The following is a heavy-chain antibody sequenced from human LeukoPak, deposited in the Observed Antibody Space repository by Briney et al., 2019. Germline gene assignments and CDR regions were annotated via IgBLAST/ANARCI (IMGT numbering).Heavy chain of an antibody. Sequence: GGSLRLSCAASGFTFSSYSMNWVRQAPGKGLEWVSSISSSSSYIYYADSVKGRFTISRDNAKNSLYLQMNSLRAEDTAVYYCARFHPTYYDILTGFVYFDYWGQGTLVTVSS. D-gene: IGHD3-9*01. J-gene: IGHJ4*02. CDR2: ISSSSSYI. V-gene: IGHV3-21*01. CDR3: ARFHPTYYDILTGFVYFDY. CDR1: GFTFSSYS.